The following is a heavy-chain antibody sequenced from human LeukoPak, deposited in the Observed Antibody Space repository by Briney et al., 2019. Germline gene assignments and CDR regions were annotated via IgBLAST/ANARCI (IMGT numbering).Heavy chain of an antibody. Sequence: PGGSLRLSCAASGFTFSSYGMHWVRQAPGKGLEWVAFIRCDGSNKYYADSVKGRFTISRDNSKNTLYLQMNSLRAEDTAVYYCAKDLYYGSGSYWYWGQGTLVTVSS. J-gene: IGHJ4*02. CDR1: GFTFSSYG. CDR3: AKDLYYGSGSYWY. V-gene: IGHV3-30*02. CDR2: IRCDGSNK. D-gene: IGHD3-10*01.